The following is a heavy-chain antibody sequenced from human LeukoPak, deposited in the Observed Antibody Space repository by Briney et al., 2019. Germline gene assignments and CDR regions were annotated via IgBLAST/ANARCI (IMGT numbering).Heavy chain of an antibody. Sequence: GGSLRLSCAASGFTVSNNYVSWVRQAPGKGLEWVSVIYSGGSTYYADSVKGRFTMSRDNSKNTLYLQMNSLRDEDTAVYYCACLGEYGSGEERAFDIWGQGTMVTVSS. CDR1: GFTVSNNY. CDR2: IYSGGST. V-gene: IGHV3-66*01. D-gene: IGHD3-10*01. CDR3: ACLGEYGSGEERAFDI. J-gene: IGHJ3*02.